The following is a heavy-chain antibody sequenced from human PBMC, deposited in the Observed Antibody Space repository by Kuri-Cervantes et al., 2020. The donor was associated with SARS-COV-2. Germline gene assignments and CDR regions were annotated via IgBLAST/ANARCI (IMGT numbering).Heavy chain of an antibody. V-gene: IGHV3-11*01. CDR3: ARGTYYYDSTGHAFDI. D-gene: IGHD3-22*01. Sequence: LSLTCAASGFTFSDYYMSWIRQAPGKGLEWVSYISSSGSTIYYADSVKGRFTISRDNAKNSLYLQMNSLRAEDTAVYYCARGTYYYDSTGHAFDIWGQGTMVTVSS. CDR2: ISSSGSTI. J-gene: IGHJ3*02. CDR1: GFTFSDYY.